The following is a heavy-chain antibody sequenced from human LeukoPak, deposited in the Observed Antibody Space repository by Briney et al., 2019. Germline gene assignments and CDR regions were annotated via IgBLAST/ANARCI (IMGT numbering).Heavy chain of an antibody. Sequence: SETLSLTCAVYGGSFSGYYWSWIRQPPGKGLEWIGEINHSGSTNYNPSLKSRVTISVDTSKNQFSLKLSSVTAADTAVYYCARDIYGGNAFDYWGQGTLVTVSS. CDR2: INHSGST. D-gene: IGHD4-23*01. J-gene: IGHJ4*02. CDR3: ARDIYGGNAFDY. CDR1: GGSFSGYY. V-gene: IGHV4-34*01.